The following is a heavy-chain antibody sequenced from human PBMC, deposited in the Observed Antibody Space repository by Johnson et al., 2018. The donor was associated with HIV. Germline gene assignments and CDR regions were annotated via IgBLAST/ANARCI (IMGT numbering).Heavy chain of an antibody. V-gene: IGHV3-7*01. J-gene: IGHJ3*02. CDR2: IKEDGSDK. Sequence: VQLVESGGGVVQPGGYLRLSCTASGFTVSSNYMTWVRQAPGTGLEWVASIKEDGSDKNYVEFVRGRFTISRDNSKNTLYLQMNSLRVEDTALYYCARPADYGDYSRDAFDIWGQGTMVTVSS. D-gene: IGHD4-17*01. CDR3: ARPADYGDYSRDAFDI. CDR1: GFTVSSNY.